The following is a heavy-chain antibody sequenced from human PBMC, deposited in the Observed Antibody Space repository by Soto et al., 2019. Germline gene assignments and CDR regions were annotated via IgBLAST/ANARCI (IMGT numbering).Heavy chain of an antibody. CDR3: ASPIPCSGGRCYHP. CDR2: ISYDGSNK. CDR1: GFTFSSYA. V-gene: IGHV3-30-3*01. J-gene: IGHJ4*02. D-gene: IGHD2-15*01. Sequence: QVQLVESGGGVVQPGRSLRLSCAASGFTFSSYAMHWVRQAPGKGLEWVAVISYDGSNKYYADSVKGRFTISRDNSKNTLYRQMSSLRAEDTAVYYCASPIPCSGGRCYHPGGQGTLVTVSS.